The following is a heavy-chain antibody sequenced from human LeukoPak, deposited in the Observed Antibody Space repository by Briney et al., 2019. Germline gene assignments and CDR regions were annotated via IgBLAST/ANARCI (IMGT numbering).Heavy chain of an antibody. CDR1: GGSFSGYY. CDR3: ARGQGVYYGSGSYYQNINWFDP. CDR2: INHSGST. V-gene: IGHV4-34*01. Sequence: SETLSLTCAVYGGSFSGYYWSWIRQPPGKGLEWIGEINHSGSTNYNPSLKSRVTISVDTSKNQFSLKLSSVTAADTAVYYCARGQGVYYGSGSYYQNINWFDPWGQGTLVTVSS. D-gene: IGHD3-10*01. J-gene: IGHJ5*02.